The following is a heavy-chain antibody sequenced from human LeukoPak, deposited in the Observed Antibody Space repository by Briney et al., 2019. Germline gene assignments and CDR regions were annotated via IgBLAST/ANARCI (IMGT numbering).Heavy chain of an antibody. CDR2: ISYIGTT. J-gene: IGHJ3*02. CDR1: GDSFSSHY. D-gene: IGHD4-17*01. V-gene: IGHV4-59*11. Sequence: SETLSLTCAVSGDSFSSHYWTWIRQPPGRGLEWIGYISYIGTTNYNPSLKSRVTISIDTSKNQFSLKLSSVTTADTAVYYCARDLVTVTKGFDIWGLGTMVGVSS. CDR3: ARDLVTVTKGFDI.